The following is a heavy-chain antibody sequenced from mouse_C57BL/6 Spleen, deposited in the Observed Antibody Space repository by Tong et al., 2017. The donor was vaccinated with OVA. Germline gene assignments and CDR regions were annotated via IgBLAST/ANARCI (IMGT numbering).Heavy chain of an antibody. V-gene: IGHV1-15*01. D-gene: IGHD2-4*01. CDR1: GYTFTDYE. CDR3: TRPTMIKDWFAY. CDR2: IDPETGGT. Sequence: VQLQESGAELVRPGASVTLSCKASGYTFTDYEMHWVKQTPVHGLEWIGAIDPETGGTAYNQKFKGKAILTADKSSSTAYMELRSLTSEDSAVYYCTRPTMIKDWFAYWGQGTLVTVSA. J-gene: IGHJ3*01.